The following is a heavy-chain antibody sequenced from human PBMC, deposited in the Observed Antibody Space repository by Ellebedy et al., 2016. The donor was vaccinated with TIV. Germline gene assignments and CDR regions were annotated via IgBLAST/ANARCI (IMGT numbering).Heavy chain of an antibody. CDR2: ISAYNGNT. CDR1: GYTFTSYG. CDR3: ASSSRPYYYDSADAFDI. D-gene: IGHD3-22*01. Sequence: ASVKVSCKASGYTFTSYGISWVRQAPGQGLEWMGWISAYNGNTNYAQKLQGRVTITRDTSASTAYTELSSLRSEDTAVYYCASSSRPYYYDSADAFDIWGQGTMVTVSS. V-gene: IGHV1-18*01. J-gene: IGHJ3*02.